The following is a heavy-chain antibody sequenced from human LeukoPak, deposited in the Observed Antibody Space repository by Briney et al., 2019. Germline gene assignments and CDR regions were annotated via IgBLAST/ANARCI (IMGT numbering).Heavy chain of an antibody. CDR1: GGSISSYY. V-gene: IGHV4-59*12. J-gene: IGHJ4*02. CDR3: ARDSGSHGLDY. CDR2: IYYSGST. D-gene: IGHD1-26*01. Sequence: SETLSLTCTVSGGSISSYYWSWIRQPPGKGLEWIGYIYYSGSTNYNPSLKSRVTISVDTSKNQFSLKLSSVTAADTAVYYCARDSGSHGLDYWGQGTLVTVSS.